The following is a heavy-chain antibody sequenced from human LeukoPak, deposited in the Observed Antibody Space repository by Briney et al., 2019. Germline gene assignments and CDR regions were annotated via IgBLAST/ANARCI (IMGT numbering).Heavy chain of an antibody. V-gene: IGHV4-59*01. CDR1: GGSINNFY. CDR2: IYYSGST. Sequence: PSETLSLTCTVSGGSINNFYWSWIRQPPGKGLEWIGYIYYSGSTNYNPSLKSRVTISEDTSKNQFSLNLSSVTAADTAVYYCATDGITRSQWEPPNWFDPWGQGTLVTVSS. J-gene: IGHJ5*02. D-gene: IGHD1-26*01. CDR3: ATDGITRSQWEPPNWFDP.